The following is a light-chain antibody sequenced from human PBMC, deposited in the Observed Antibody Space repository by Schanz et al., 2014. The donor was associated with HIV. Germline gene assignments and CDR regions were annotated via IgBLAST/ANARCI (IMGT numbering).Light chain of an antibody. CDR1: QSVSSSY. J-gene: IGKJ5*01. CDR3: QQYGSSLSIT. CDR2: GAS. Sequence: EIVVTQSPGTLSLSPGEGATLSCRASQSVSSSYLAWYQQKPGQAPRLLIYGASSRATGIPDRFSGSGSGTDFTLTISRLEPEDFAVYYCQQYGSSLSITFGQGTRLEIK. V-gene: IGKV3-20*01.